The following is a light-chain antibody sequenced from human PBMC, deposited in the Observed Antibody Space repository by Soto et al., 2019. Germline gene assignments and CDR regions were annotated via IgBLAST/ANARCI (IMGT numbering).Light chain of an antibody. V-gene: IGKV3-20*01. J-gene: IGKJ4*01. CDR3: QQYGSSAFT. CDR1: QSVGSY. CDR2: DAS. Sequence: EIVLIQSPATLSLSPGERATLSCRASQSVGSYLAWYQHKPVQAPRLLISDASNRATGIPDRFSGSGSGTDFTLTISRLEPEDFAVYYCQQYGSSAFTFGGGTKVDIK.